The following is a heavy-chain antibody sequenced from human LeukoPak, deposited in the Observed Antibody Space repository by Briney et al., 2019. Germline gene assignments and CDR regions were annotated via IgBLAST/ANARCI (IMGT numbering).Heavy chain of an antibody. J-gene: IGHJ3*02. CDR3: AKLTYCSSTSCYRDDAFDI. D-gene: IGHD2-2*02. V-gene: IGHV3-66*01. Sequence: GGSLRLSCAASGFTVSSNYMSWVRQAPGKGLEWVSVIYSGGSTYYADSVKGRFTISRDNSKNTLYLQMNSLRAEDTAVYYCAKLTYCSSTSCYRDDAFDIWGQGTMVTVSS. CDR1: GFTVSSNY. CDR2: IYSGGST.